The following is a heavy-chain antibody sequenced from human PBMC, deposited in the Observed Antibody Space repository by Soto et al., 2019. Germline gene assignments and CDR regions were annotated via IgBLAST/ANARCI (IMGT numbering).Heavy chain of an antibody. CDR1: GGSISDFY. J-gene: IGHJ4*02. V-gene: IGHV4-59*01. CDR2: IYYSGST. CDR3: ARVGGLAARTFDY. Sequence: SETLSLTCTVSGGSISDFYWSWIRQPPGKGLEWIGYIYYSGSTNYNPSLKSRVTISVDTSKNQFPLNLRSMSPADTAVYYCARVGGLAARTFDYWGPGTLVTVSS. D-gene: IGHD6-6*01.